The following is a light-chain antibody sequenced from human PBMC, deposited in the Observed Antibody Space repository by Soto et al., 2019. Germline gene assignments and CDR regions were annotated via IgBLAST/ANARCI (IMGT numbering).Light chain of an antibody. CDR2: DAF. V-gene: IGKV3-11*01. CDR1: QSVSSS. CDR3: QHHSNWPVT. J-gene: IGKJ5*01. Sequence: EILLTQSPATLSLSPGERATLSCRASQSVSSSLAWYQQKPGQAPRLLIYDAFNRATGIPARFSGSGSGTDFTLTISSLEPEDFAVYYCQHHSNWPVTFGQGTRLEIK.